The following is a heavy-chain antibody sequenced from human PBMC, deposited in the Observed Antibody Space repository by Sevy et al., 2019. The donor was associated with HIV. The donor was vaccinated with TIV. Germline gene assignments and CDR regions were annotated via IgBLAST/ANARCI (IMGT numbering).Heavy chain of an antibody. D-gene: IGHD2-8*01. CDR1: GFILSKYS. J-gene: IGHJ4*02. Sequence: GGSLRLSCEASGFILSKYSMSWVRQAPGKGLEWVSTFSFGCGRINYADSVKGRFTISRDDSKNTLYLQMNSLRAEDTAVYYCAREGCTKPHDYWGQGPLVTVSS. CDR3: AREGCTKPHDY. CDR2: FSFGCGRI. V-gene: IGHV3-23*01.